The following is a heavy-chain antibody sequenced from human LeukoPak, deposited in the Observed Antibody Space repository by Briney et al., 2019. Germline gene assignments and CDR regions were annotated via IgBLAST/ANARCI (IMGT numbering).Heavy chain of an antibody. CDR2: ISAYNGNT. CDR3: ARDEYYFGSGSYFYFDY. J-gene: IGHJ4*02. Sequence: GASVKVSCKASGYTFTSYGISWVRQAPGQGLEWMGWISAYNGNTNYAQKLRGRVTMTTDTSTSTAYMELRSLRSDDTAVYYCARDEYYFGSGSYFYFDYWGQGTLVTVSS. D-gene: IGHD3-10*01. CDR1: GYTFTSYG. V-gene: IGHV1-18*01.